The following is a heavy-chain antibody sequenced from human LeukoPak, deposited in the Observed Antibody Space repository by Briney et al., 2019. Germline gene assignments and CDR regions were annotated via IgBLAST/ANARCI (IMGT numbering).Heavy chain of an antibody. CDR3: ASTYGGHFQH. J-gene: IGHJ1*01. CDR1: GDSVSSNSAA. V-gene: IGHV6-1*01. CDR2: TYYRSKWYN. Sequence: SQTLSLTCAISGDSVSSNSAAWNWIRQSPSRGLEWLGRTYYRSKWYNEYAISVKSRITINPDTSKNQFSLQLDSVTPEDTAAYYCASTYGGHFQHWGQGTLVTVSS. D-gene: IGHD4-23*01.